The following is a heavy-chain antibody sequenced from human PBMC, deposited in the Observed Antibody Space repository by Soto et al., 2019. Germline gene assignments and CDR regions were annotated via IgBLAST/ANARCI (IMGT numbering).Heavy chain of an antibody. CDR1: GFTFSSYS. CDR3: ARDGLPTNGLDRVGRFLKGYGMDV. Sequence: GGSLRLSCAASGFTFSSYSMNWVRQAPGKGLEWVSSISSSSSYIYYADSVKGRFTISRDNAKNSLYLQMNSLRAEDTAVYYCARDGLPTNGLDRVGRFLKGYGMDVWGQGTTVTVS. V-gene: IGHV3-21*01. D-gene: IGHD3-16*01. J-gene: IGHJ6*02. CDR2: ISSSSSYI.